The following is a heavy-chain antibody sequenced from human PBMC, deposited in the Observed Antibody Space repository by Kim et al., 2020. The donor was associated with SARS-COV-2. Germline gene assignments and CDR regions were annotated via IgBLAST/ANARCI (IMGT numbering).Heavy chain of an antibody. J-gene: IGHJ5*02. Sequence: SETLSLTCAVSGGSVSGGSYCWSWKRQPPGKGLKWIGYICYSGSSNHNPSLNSRITISVDTYKNQFSLKLSSVTAADTTVYYCARGRSPRWGGGAYDRFDPWGQGTLVTVSS. CDR2: ICYSGSS. V-gene: IGHV4-61*01. D-gene: IGHD2-21*01. CDR1: GGSVSGGSYC. CDR3: ARGRSPRWGGGAYDRFDP.